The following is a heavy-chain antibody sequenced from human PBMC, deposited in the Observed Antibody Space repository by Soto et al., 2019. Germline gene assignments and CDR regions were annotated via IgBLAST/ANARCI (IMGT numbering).Heavy chain of an antibody. D-gene: IGHD2-15*01. CDR3: ARGGRYCSGGSCYSAYGMDV. Sequence: PSETLSLTCTVYGGSISSGDYYWSWIRQPPXKGLEWIGYIYYSGSTYYNPSLKSRVTISVDTSKNQFSLKLSSVTAADTAVYYCARGGRYCSGGSCYSAYGMDVWGQGTTVTVSS. CDR1: GGSISSGDYY. V-gene: IGHV4-30-4*01. J-gene: IGHJ6*02. CDR2: IYYSGST.